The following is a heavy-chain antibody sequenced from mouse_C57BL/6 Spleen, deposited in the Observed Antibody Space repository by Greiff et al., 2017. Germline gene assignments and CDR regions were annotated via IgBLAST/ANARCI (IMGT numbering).Heavy chain of an antibody. CDR2: IDPSDSYT. Sequence: VQLQQPGAELVRPGTSVKLSCKASGYTFTSYWMHWVKQRPGQGLEWIGVIDPSDSYTNYNQKFKGKATLTVDTSSSTAYMQLSSLTSEDSAVYYCARRGLGSSYFDYWGQGTTLTVSS. D-gene: IGHD1-1*01. CDR3: ARRGLGSSYFDY. J-gene: IGHJ2*01. CDR1: GYTFTSYW. V-gene: IGHV1-59*01.